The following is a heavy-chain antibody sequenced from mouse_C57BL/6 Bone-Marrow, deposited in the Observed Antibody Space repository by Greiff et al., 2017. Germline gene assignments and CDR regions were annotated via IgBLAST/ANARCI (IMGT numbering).Heavy chain of an antibody. Sequence: QVQLKESGPGLVQPSQSLSITCTVSGFSLTSYGVHWVRQSPGKGLEWLGVIWSGGSTDYNAAFISRLSISKDNSKSQVFFKMNSLQADDTAIYYCARFRDGYYPAWFAYWGQGTLVTVSA. D-gene: IGHD2-3*01. CDR1: GFSLTSYG. V-gene: IGHV2-2*01. CDR3: ARFRDGYYPAWFAY. J-gene: IGHJ3*01. CDR2: IWSGGST.